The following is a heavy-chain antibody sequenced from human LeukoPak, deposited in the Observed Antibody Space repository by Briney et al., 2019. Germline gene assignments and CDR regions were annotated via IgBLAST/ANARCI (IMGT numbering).Heavy chain of an antibody. CDR3: ARELGWNVDTAIGDY. J-gene: IGHJ4*02. V-gene: IGHV3-23*01. CDR1: GFTFSSYA. Sequence: GGSLRLSCAASGFTFSSYAMTWVRQAPGKGLEWVSCISGSGDNTYYPDSVRGRFTISRDNAKNSLYLQMNSLRAEDTAVYYCARELGWNVDTAIGDYWGQGTLVTVSS. CDR2: ISGSGDNT. D-gene: IGHD5-18*01.